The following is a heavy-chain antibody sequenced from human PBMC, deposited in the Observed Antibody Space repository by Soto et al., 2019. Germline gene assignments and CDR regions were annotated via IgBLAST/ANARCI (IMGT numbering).Heavy chain of an antibody. J-gene: IGHJ6*03. CDR1: GFTFGQYT. Sequence: EVQLVESGGGLVQPGRSLRLACAASGFTFGQYTMHWVRQAPGKGLEWVSSITWHSGTIGYADSVKGRFTISRVNAKNSLYLQMNRLSGEDTALYYCAKDMIAFGDSNYYYMDVWGNGTMVTVSS. CDR3: AKDMIAFGDSNYYYMDV. V-gene: IGHV3-9*01. D-gene: IGHD3-16*01. CDR2: ITWHSGTI.